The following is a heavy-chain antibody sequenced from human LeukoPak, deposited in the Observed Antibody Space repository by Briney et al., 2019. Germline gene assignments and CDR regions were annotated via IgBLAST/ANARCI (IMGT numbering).Heavy chain of an antibody. V-gene: IGHV4-59*01. J-gene: IGHJ4*02. D-gene: IGHD6-19*01. CDR3: ARLYNSGWTYYFDY. CDR1: GGSISSYY. CDR2: IYYSGST. Sequence: MASETLSLTCTVSGGSISSYYWSWIRQPPGKGLEWIGYIYYSGSTNYNPSLKSRVTISVDTSKNQFSLKLSSVTAADAAVYYCARLYNSGWTYYFDYWGQGTLVAVSS.